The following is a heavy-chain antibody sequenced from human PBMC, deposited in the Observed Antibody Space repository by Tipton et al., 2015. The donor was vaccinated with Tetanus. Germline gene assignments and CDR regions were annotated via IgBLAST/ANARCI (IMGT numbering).Heavy chain of an antibody. CDR3: ARRRIYYYGSGSYFDY. CDR2: IYPGDSDT. CDR1: GYSFTSYW. V-gene: IGHV5-51*01. D-gene: IGHD3-10*01. Sequence: QLVQSGAEVKKPGESLKISCKGSGYSFTSYWIGWVRQMPGKGLEWMGIIYPGDSDTRYSPPFQGQVTISADKSISTAYLQWSSPKASDTAMYYCARRRIYYYGSGSYFDYWGQGTLVTVSS. J-gene: IGHJ4*02.